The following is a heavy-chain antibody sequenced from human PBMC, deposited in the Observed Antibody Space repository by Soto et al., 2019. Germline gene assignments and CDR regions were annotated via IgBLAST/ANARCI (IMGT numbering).Heavy chain of an antibody. D-gene: IGHD6-13*01. Sequence: QVQLVESGGGVVQPWRSLRLSCAASGLTFSSYGMHWVRQAPGKGLEWVAVIWYDGSNKYYADSVKGRFTISRDNPKSTLYLQMNSLRAEDTAMYDCAIESNLGYWDYWGQGTLVTVSS. J-gene: IGHJ4*02. CDR1: GLTFSSYG. V-gene: IGHV3-33*01. CDR2: IWYDGSNK. CDR3: AIESNLGYWDY.